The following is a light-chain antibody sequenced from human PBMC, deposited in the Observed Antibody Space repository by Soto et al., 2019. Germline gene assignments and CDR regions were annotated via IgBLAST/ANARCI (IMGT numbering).Light chain of an antibody. CDR2: GAS. CDR1: QSVSSN. J-gene: IGKJ2*01. V-gene: IGKV3-15*01. CDR3: QQYNIWPYT. Sequence: EIVMTQSPATLSVSPGGRATLSCRASQSVSSNLVWYQQKPGQAPRLLIYGASTRATGIPARFSGSGSGTGFTLTISTLQSEDFAIYYCQQYNIWPYTFGQGTKLEIK.